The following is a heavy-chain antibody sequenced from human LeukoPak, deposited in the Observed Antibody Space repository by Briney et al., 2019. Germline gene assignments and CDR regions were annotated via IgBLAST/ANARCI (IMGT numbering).Heavy chain of an antibody. J-gene: IGHJ5*02. Sequence: GGSLRLSCAASRFTFSSYGMHWIRQAPGKGLEWVAFIRYDGSNKYYADSVKGRFTISRDNSKNTLYLQMNSLRAEDTAVYYCAKVLVRGGDWFDPWGQGTLVTVSS. D-gene: IGHD3-3*01. V-gene: IGHV3-30*02. CDR1: RFTFSSYG. CDR3: AKVLVRGGDWFDP. CDR2: IRYDGSNK.